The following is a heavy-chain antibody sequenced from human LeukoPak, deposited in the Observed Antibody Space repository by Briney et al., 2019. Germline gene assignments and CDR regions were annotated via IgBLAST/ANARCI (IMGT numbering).Heavy chain of an antibody. D-gene: IGHD3-10*01. V-gene: IGHV3-30*04. CDR1: GVTFSSYA. CDR2: ISYDGSNK. J-gene: IGHJ6*04. CDR3: ARDIYGSGSYYNFLVLIYYYGMDV. Sequence: GGSLRLSCAASGVTFSSYAMHWVRQAPGKGLEWVAVISYDGSNKYYADSVKGRYTISRDNSKNTLYLQMNSLRAEDTAVYYCARDIYGSGSYYNFLVLIYYYGMDVWGKGTTVTVSS.